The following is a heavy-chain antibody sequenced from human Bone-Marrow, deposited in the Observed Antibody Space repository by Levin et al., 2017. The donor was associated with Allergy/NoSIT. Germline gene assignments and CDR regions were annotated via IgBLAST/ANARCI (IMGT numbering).Heavy chain of an antibody. CDR1: GFTFSSYS. V-gene: IGHV3-21*01. J-gene: IGHJ4*02. D-gene: IGHD6-13*01. Sequence: GGSLRLSCAASGFTFSSYSMNWVRQAPGKGLEWVSSISSSSSYIYYADSVKGRFTISRDNAKNSLYLQMNSLRAEDTAVYYCARDQGFIAAADYWGQGTLVTVSS. CDR2: ISSSSSYI. CDR3: ARDQGFIAAADY.